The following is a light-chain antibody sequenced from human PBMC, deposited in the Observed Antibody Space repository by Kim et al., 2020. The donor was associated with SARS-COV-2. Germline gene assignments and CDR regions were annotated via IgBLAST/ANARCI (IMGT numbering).Light chain of an antibody. CDR1: NSDVGGYDY. V-gene: IGLV2-8*01. CDR2: GVT. J-gene: IGLJ2*01. CDR3: TSYGGRNNLI. Sequence: GPSITISCTGTNSDVGGYDYVSWYQQHPGKAPKLMIYGVTKRPSGVPDRFSGSKSGNTASLTVSGLQAEDEADYYCTSYGGRNNLIFGGGTKLTVL.